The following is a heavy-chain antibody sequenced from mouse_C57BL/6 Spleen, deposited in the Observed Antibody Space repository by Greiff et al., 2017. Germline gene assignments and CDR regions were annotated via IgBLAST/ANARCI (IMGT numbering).Heavy chain of an antibody. V-gene: IGHV1-18*01. CDR1: GYTFTDYN. D-gene: IGHD4-1*01. J-gene: IGHJ2*01. CDR2: INPNNGGT. CDR3: ARLGRNFDY. Sequence: VQLQQSGPELVKPGASVKIPCKASGYTFTDYNMDWVKQSHGKSLEWIGDINPNNGGTIYTQKFKGKATLTVEKSSSTAYMELRSLTSEDTAVYYCARLGRNFDYWGQGTTLTVSS.